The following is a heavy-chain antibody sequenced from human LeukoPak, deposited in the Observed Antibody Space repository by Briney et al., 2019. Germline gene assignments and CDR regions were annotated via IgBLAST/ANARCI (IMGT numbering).Heavy chain of an antibody. J-gene: IGHJ4*02. V-gene: IGHV1-2*02. D-gene: IGHD6-13*01. CDR1: GYTXTGXY. Sequence: ASVKVSCKASGYTXTGXYMHWVRQAPGXXXXWMGWINPNSGGTNYAQKFQGRVTMTRDTSISTAYMELSRLRSDDTAVYYCARPIYSSSWLDWGQGTLVTVSS. CDR3: ARPIYSSSWLD. CDR2: INPNSGGT.